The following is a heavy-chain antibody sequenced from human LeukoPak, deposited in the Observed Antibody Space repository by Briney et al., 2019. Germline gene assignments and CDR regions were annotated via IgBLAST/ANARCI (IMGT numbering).Heavy chain of an antibody. CDR1: GYSFTNYW. Sequence: GESLKISCNGSGYSFTNYWIGWVRQMPGKGLEWMGTIYPGDSDTRYSTSFQGQVTISADKSISTAYLQWSSLKASDTAMYYCARQYCSGGNCYNHNWFDPWGQGTLVTVSS. D-gene: IGHD2-15*01. CDR2: IYPGDSDT. J-gene: IGHJ5*02. CDR3: ARQYCSGGNCYNHNWFDP. V-gene: IGHV5-51*01.